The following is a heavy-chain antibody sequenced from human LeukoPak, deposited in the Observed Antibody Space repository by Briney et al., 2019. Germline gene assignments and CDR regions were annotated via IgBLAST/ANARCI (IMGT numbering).Heavy chain of an antibody. Sequence: PGGSLRLSCAASGFTFSSYWMSWVRQAPGKGLGWVANIKQDGSEKYYVDSVKGRFTISRDNAKNSLYLQMNSLRAEDTAVYYCAKVSIRGYCSGGSCLSYAFDIWGQGTMVTVSS. CDR3: AKVSIRGYCSGGSCLSYAFDI. J-gene: IGHJ3*02. V-gene: IGHV3-7*03. CDR2: IKQDGSEK. CDR1: GFTFSSYW. D-gene: IGHD2-15*01.